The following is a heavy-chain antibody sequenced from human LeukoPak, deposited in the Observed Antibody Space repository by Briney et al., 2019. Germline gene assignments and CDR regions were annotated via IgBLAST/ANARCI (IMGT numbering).Heavy chain of an antibody. Sequence: PSETLSLTCTVSGGSISSSSYYWGWIRQPPGKGLEWIGSIYYSGSTNYNPSLKSRVTISVDTSKNQFSLKLSSVTAADTAVYYCAPRGAAAGMYNWFDPWGQGTLVTVSS. CDR3: APRGAAAGMYNWFDP. CDR2: IYYSGST. D-gene: IGHD6-13*01. J-gene: IGHJ5*02. CDR1: GGSISSSSYY. V-gene: IGHV4-39*07.